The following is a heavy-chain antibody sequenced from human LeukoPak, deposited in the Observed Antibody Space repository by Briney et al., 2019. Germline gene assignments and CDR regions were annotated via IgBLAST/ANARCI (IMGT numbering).Heavy chain of an antibody. CDR2: ISSGGMWI. CDR1: GFIFSTYS. V-gene: IGHV3-21*01. Sequence: GGSLRLSCAASGFIFSTYSMNWVRQAPGKGLEWLSSISSGGMWIYYADSLKGRFTISRDNAKNTLYLQMNSLRAEDTAVYYCARSYRYGDYLDYWGQGTLVTVSS. CDR3: ARSYRYGDYLDY. J-gene: IGHJ4*02. D-gene: IGHD4-17*01.